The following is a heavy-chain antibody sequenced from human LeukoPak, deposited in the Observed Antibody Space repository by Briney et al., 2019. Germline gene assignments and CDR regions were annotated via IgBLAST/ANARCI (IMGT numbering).Heavy chain of an antibody. CDR3: ARLRYFDWSYLDY. CDR1: AVSISSGNFY. V-gene: IGHV4-61*01. J-gene: IGHJ4*02. Sequence: SETLSLTCTVSAVSISSGNFYWSWIRQPPGKGLEWIGYIYYSGSTNYNPSLKSRVTISVDTSKNQFSLKLSSVTAADTAVYYCARLRYFDWSYLDYWGQGALVTVSS. D-gene: IGHD3-9*01. CDR2: IYYSGST.